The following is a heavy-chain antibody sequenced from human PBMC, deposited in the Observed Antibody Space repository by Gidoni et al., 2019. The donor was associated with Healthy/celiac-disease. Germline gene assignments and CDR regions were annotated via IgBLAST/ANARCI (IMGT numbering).Heavy chain of an antibody. CDR3: AKDLSRGTRGYYYGMDV. D-gene: IGHD3-10*01. CDR2: IAYDGSNK. V-gene: IGHV3-30*18. CDR1: GFTFCSCG. J-gene: IGHJ6*02. Sequence: QVQLVESGGGVVQPGRSLRLPCAASGFTFCSCGMHWGRQAPGKGLEWVAVIAYDGSNKYYADSVKGRFTISRDNSKNTLYLQMNSLRAEDTAVYYCAKDLSRGTRGYYYGMDVWGQGTTVTVSS.